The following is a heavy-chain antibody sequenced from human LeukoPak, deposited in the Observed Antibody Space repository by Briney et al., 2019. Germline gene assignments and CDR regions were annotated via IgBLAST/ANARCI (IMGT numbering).Heavy chain of an antibody. D-gene: IGHD2-2*01. CDR1: GGSVSNGSYY. V-gene: IGHV4-39*01. J-gene: IGHJ5*02. CDR2: IYHSGST. CDR3: ARHSKGNWFDP. Sequence: SETLSLTCTVSGGSVSNGSYYWGWIRQPPGKGLEWIGSIYHSGSTYYNPSLKSRVTISVDTSKNQFSLKLRSVTAADMAVYYCARHSKGNWFDPWGQGTLVTVSS.